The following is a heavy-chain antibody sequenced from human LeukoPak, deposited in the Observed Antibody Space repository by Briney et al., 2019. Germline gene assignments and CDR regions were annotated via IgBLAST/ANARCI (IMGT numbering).Heavy chain of an antibody. CDR1: GYTFTGYY. Sequence: ASVKVSCKASGYTFTGYYMHWVRQAPGQGLEWMGWINPHSGGTNYAQKFQGRVTMTRDTSISTAYMELSRLRSDDTAVYYCAREGTKSSSSWSHLYYYMDVWGKGTTVTVSS. J-gene: IGHJ6*03. CDR3: AREGTKSSSSWSHLYYYMDV. D-gene: IGHD6-13*01. CDR2: INPHSGGT. V-gene: IGHV1-2*02.